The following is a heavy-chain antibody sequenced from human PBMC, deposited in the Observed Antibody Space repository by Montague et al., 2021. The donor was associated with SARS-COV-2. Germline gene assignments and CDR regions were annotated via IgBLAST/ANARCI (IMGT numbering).Heavy chain of an antibody. Sequence: SETLSLTCTVSGGSISSYNWSWIRQPPGKGLECIGYIYCSGNTNYNPSLKSRVTISVGASKSQFSLKLSSVTAADTAVYYCAGLQGDGSLYGMDVWGQGTTVTVSS. J-gene: IGHJ6*02. CDR3: AGLQGDGSLYGMDV. CDR2: IYCSGNT. V-gene: IGHV4-59*01. D-gene: IGHD5-24*01. CDR1: GGSISSYN.